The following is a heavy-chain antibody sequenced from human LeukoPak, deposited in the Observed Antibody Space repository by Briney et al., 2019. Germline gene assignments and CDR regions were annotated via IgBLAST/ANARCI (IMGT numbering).Heavy chain of an antibody. CDR1: GFTFSSYW. Sequence: GGSLRLSCAASGFTFSSYWMSWVRQAPGKGLEWVANIKQDGSEKYYVDSVKGRFTISRDNAKNSLYLQMNSLRAEDTAVYYCARVPNYDYVWGSYRSDYWGQGTLVTVSS. D-gene: IGHD3-16*02. CDR3: ARVPNYDYVWGSYRSDY. CDR2: IKQDGSEK. J-gene: IGHJ4*02. V-gene: IGHV3-7*01.